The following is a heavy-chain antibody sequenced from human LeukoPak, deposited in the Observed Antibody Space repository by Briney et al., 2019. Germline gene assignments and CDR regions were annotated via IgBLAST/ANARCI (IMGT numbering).Heavy chain of an antibody. V-gene: IGHV1-2*02. Sequence: GASVKVSCKASGYTFTDYYMNWVRQAPGQGLEWMGWINPSTGGTNYAQKFQGGVTMTRDTSISTAYMELSGLRSDDTAVYYCTRDRVFPTQCLYDDAFDIWGQGTMVTVSS. J-gene: IGHJ3*02. CDR1: GYTFTDYY. D-gene: IGHD2-8*01. CDR2: INPSTGGT. CDR3: TRDRVFPTQCLYDDAFDI.